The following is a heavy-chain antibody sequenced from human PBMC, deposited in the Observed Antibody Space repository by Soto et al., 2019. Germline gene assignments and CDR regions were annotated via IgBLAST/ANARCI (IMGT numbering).Heavy chain of an antibody. CDR2: INHSGST. V-gene: IGHV4-34*01. Sequence: SETLSLTCAVYGGSFSGYYWSWIRQPPGKGLEWIGEINHSGSTNYNPSLKSRVTISVDTSKNQFSLKLSSVTAADTAVYYCATIPSTVTRPFDYWGQGTLVTVSS. CDR3: ATIPSTVTRPFDY. D-gene: IGHD4-4*01. J-gene: IGHJ4*02. CDR1: GGSFSGYY.